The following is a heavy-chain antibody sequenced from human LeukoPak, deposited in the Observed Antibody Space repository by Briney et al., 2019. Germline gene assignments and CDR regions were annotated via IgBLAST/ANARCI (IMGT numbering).Heavy chain of an antibody. V-gene: IGHV3-23*01. CDR2: ISGSGRST. CDR1: GFTFNNSA. D-gene: IGHD3-10*01. J-gene: IGHJ6*04. Sequence: GGSLRLSCAASGFTFNNSAMSWVRQAPGKGLEWVSSISGSGRSTYYADSVKGRFTVSKDSSKNTLFLQTNNLRPDDTAIYYCSRHGPRGPFASGTSRVYYGLDVWGKGTTVTVSS. CDR3: SRHGPRGPFASGTSRVYYGLDV.